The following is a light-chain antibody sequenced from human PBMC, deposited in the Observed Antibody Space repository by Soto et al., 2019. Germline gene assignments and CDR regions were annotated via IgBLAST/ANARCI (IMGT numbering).Light chain of an antibody. V-gene: IGKV3-11*01. CDR3: QQRSDRPMYT. J-gene: IGKJ2*01. Sequence: EIVLTQSPGTLSLSPGERATLSCRASQSVRHLAWYQQKPGQAPRVLMSDAFTRASGTPARFSGSGSGTDFTLTISSLEPEDFAVYYCQQRSDRPMYTFGQGTNLEIK. CDR1: QSVRH. CDR2: DAF.